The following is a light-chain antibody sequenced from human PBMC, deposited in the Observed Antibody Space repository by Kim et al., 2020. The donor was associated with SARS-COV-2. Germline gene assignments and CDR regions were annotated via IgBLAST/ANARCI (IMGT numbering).Light chain of an antibody. J-gene: IGKJ2*01. Sequence: WSPGESASLSCRASQSVSSNYLAWYQQKPGQAPRLLIYGASTRATGIADRFSGSGSGTDFTLTISRLEPEDFAVYYCHQYGSSANTFGQGTKLEI. CDR1: QSVSSNY. V-gene: IGKV3-20*01. CDR3: HQYGSSANT. CDR2: GAS.